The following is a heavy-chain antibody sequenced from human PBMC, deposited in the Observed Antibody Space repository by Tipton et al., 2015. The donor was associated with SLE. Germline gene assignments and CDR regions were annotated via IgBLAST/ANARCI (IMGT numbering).Heavy chain of an antibody. J-gene: IGHJ5*02. CDR2: LYYSGNT. CDR1: GGSIRSSRHF. Sequence: TLSLTCTVSGGSIRSSRHFWGWIRQPPGKGLEWIGVLYYSGNTYYNPSLKSPVTLSIDTSKNQFSLKMRSVTAADTAVYFCARGTPFMEWERNYFDPWGQGTLVTVSS. V-gene: IGHV4-39*07. D-gene: IGHD3-3*01. CDR3: ARGTPFMEWERNYFDP.